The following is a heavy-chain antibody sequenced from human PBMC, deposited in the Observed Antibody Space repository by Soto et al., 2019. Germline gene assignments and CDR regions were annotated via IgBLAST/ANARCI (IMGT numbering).Heavy chain of an antibody. CDR2: ISYDGSTE. CDR1: GFTFSNFG. Sequence: LRLSCAASGFTFSNFGIHWVRQAPGKGPEWLAAISYDGSTEVYVDSVKGRFTISRDNSKNSLYLQMNSLRLEDTAVYYCARESYYYYYMDVWGKGTTVTVSS. V-gene: IGHV3-30*03. CDR3: ARESYYYYYMDV. J-gene: IGHJ6*03.